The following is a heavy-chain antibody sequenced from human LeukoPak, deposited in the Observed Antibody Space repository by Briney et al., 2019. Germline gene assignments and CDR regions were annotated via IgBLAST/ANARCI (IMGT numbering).Heavy chain of an antibody. Sequence: SQTLSLTCTVSGGSISSGSYYWSWIRQPAGKGLEWIGRIYTSGSTNYNPSLKSRVTISVDTSENQFSLKLSSVTAADTAVYYCAREVATLKLYYYYYYMDVWGKGTTVTISS. V-gene: IGHV4-61*02. D-gene: IGHD5-12*01. CDR3: AREVATLKLYYYYYYMDV. J-gene: IGHJ6*03. CDR1: GGSISSGSYY. CDR2: IYTSGST.